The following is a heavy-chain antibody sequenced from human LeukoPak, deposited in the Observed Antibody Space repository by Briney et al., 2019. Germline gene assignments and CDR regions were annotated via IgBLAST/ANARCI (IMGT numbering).Heavy chain of an antibody. D-gene: IGHD6-19*01. CDR3: ATGSGWYSPDY. CDR1: GFTFTSSP. V-gene: IGHV1-58*02. Sequence: SVKVSFKASGFTFTSSPMHWVRQARGQRLEWIGWIVVGSGNTNYAQKFQERVTITRDVSTNTAYMELSSLRSEDTAVYYCATGSGWYSPDYWGQGTLVTVSS. CDR2: IVVGSGNT. J-gene: IGHJ4*02.